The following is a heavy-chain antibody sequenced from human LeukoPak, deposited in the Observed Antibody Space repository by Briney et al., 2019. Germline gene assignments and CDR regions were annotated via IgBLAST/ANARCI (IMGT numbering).Heavy chain of an antibody. J-gene: IGHJ6*02. D-gene: IGHD3-10*01. V-gene: IGHV3-21*01. CDR2: ISSSSSYI. Sequence: GGSLRLSCAASGFTFSSYSMNWVRQAPGKGLEWVSSISSSSSYIYYADSVKGRFTISRDNAKNSLYLQMNSLRAEDTAVYYCARDQGGRSTVRGLGYYYSMDVWGQGTTVTVSS. CDR1: GFTFSSYS. CDR3: ARDQGGRSTVRGLGYYYSMDV.